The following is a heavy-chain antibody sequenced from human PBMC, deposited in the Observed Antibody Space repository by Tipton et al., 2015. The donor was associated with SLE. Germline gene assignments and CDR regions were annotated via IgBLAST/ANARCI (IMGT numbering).Heavy chain of an antibody. V-gene: IGHV4-34*01. CDR1: GGSFSGYY. Sequence: TLSLTCAVYGGSFSGYYWSWIRQPPGKGLEWIGEINHSGSTNYNPSLKSRITISVNTSKNQFSLKLSSVIAADTAVYYCARVKSIRFLGCFDYCGQGPLFTVSS. CDR2: INHSGST. J-gene: IGHJ4*02. D-gene: IGHD3-3*01. CDR3: ARVKSIRFLGCFDY.